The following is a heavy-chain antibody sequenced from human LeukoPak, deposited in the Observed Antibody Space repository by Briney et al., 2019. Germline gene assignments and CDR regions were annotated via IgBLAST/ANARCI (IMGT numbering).Heavy chain of an antibody. CDR3: ARDSGPAKGYYYGMDV. D-gene: IGHD2-2*01. J-gene: IGHJ6*02. Sequence: PSETLPLTCAVSGGSISSGGYSWSWIRQPPGKGLEWLGYSYHSESTYYNPSLKSRVTISVDRSKKQFSLKLSSVTAADTAVYYCARDSGPAKGYYYGMDVWGQGTTVTVSS. CDR2: SYHSEST. CDR1: GGSISSGGYS. V-gene: IGHV4-30-2*01.